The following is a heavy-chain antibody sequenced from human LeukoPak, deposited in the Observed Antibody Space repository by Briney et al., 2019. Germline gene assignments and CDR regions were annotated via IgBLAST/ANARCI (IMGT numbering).Heavy chain of an antibody. CDR2: IYYSGST. J-gene: IGHJ5*02. CDR1: GGSISSYY. D-gene: IGHD6-13*01. Sequence: SETLSLTCTVSGGSISSYYWSWIRQPPGKGLEWIGSIYYSGSTHSNPPLKSRVTISVDTSKSQFSLKLSSVTAADTAVYYCAKGSSRGNWFDPWGQGTLVTVSS. CDR3: AKGSSRGNWFDP. V-gene: IGHV4-59*01.